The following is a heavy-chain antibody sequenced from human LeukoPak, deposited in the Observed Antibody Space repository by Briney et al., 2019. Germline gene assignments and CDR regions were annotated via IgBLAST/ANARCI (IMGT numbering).Heavy chain of an antibody. CDR1: GFXFSNFE. D-gene: IGHD5-18*01. CDR3: ARERYSGYYFDC. CDR2: ISTGGSII. J-gene: IGHJ4*02. Sequence: GGSLRLSCAASGFXFSNFEMNWVRQAPGKGLEWVSYISTGGSIIHYADSVKGRFTISRDNAKNSLYLEMNSLRAEDTAIYYCARERYSGYYFDCWGQGTLVTVSS. V-gene: IGHV3-48*03.